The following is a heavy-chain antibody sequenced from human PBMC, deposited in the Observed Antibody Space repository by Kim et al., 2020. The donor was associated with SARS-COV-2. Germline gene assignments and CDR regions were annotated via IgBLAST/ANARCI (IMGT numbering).Heavy chain of an antibody. CDR1: GGSFSGYY. V-gene: IGHV4-34*01. J-gene: IGHJ5*02. CDR3: ARGVGFLAVAGNWFDP. Sequence: SETLSLTCAVYGGSFSGYYWSWIRQPPGKGLEWIGEINHSGSTNYNPSLKSRVTISVDTSKNQFSLKLSSVTAADTAVYYCARGVGFLAVAGNWFDPWGQGTLVTVSS. CDR2: INHSGST. D-gene: IGHD6-19*01.